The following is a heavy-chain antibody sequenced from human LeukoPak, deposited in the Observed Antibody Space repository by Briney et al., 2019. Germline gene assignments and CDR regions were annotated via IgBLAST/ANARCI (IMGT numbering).Heavy chain of an antibody. CDR1: GYTFTINH. CDR2: INPSGDST. J-gene: IGHJ4*02. D-gene: IGHD3-3*02. Sequence: GASVKISCKASGYTFTINHIHWVRQAPGQGLEWMGVINPSGDSTTYAQNFQGRVTMTRDTSTSTVYMELRSLRSEDTAIYYCAKLATSDTGGTYWGQGTLVTVSS. CDR3: AKLATSDTGGTY. V-gene: IGHV1-46*01.